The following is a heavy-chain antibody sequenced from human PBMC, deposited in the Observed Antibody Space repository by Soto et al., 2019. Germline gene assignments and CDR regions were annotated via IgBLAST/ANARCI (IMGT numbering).Heavy chain of an antibody. V-gene: IGHV3-23*01. CDR2: ISGSGGST. CDR3: AGNLRFLEWLLLFDY. CDR1: EFTFSSYA. J-gene: IGHJ4*02. D-gene: IGHD3-3*01. Sequence: PGGSLRLSCAASEFTFSSYAMSWVRQAPGKGLEWVSAISGSGGSTYYADSVKGRFTISRDNSKNTLYLQMNSLRAEDTAVYYCAGNLRFLEWLLLFDYWGQGTLVTVSS.